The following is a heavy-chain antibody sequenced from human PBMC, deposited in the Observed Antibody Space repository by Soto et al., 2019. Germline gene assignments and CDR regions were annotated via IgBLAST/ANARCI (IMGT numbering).Heavy chain of an antibody. CDR2: LLRPGRST. V-gene: IGHV3-23*01. J-gene: IGHJ5*02. Sequence: GGSLRLSCAAPGFMFSDYAMTWARQAPGKELEWVSGLLRPGRSTYYADSVKGRFTISGDTSANTVYLQMDSLRAEDTAVYYCAKDAIANDGIWLMDSWGQGTVVTVSS. CDR1: GFMFSDYA. D-gene: IGHD3-16*01. CDR3: AKDAIANDGIWLMDS.